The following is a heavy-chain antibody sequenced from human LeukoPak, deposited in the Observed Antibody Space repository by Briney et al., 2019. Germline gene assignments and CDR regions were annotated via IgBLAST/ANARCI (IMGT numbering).Heavy chain of an antibody. V-gene: IGHV4-59*11. D-gene: IGHD6-19*01. CDR1: GGSISSHY. Sequence: SETLSLTCTVSGGSISSHYWTWLRQSPGQRLEWFGYISYSGSTHYNPSLKSRDTISVDTSKNEFSLKLSSVTAADTAVYFCARDPNSSGWPSFDHWGQGTLVTVSS. J-gene: IGHJ4*02. CDR2: ISYSGST. CDR3: ARDPNSSGWPSFDH.